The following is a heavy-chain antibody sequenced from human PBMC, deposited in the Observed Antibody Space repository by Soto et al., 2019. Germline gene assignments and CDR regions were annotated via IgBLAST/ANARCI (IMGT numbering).Heavy chain of an antibody. CDR3: AKESSIAAAGTAFDI. Sequence: GGSLRLSCAASGFTFSSYGMHWVRQAPGKGLEWVAIISYDGSNKYYADSVKGRFTISRDKSKNTLYLQMNSLRAEDAAVCYCAKESSIAAAGTAFDIWGQGTMVTVSS. CDR1: GFTFSSYG. V-gene: IGHV3-30*18. J-gene: IGHJ3*02. D-gene: IGHD6-13*01. CDR2: ISYDGSNK.